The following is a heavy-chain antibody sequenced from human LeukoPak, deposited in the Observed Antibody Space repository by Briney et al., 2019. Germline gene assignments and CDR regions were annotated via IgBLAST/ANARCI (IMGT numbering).Heavy chain of an antibody. CDR1: GFTVSSNY. J-gene: IGHJ5*02. D-gene: IGHD1-20*01. CDR3: AKDYGITGTGGAWLDP. CDR2: IRYDGSNK. Sequence: GGSLRLSCAASGFTVSSNYMSWVRQAPGKGLEWVAFIRYDGSNKYYADSVKGRFTISRDNSKNTLYLQMNSLRAEDTAVYYCAKDYGITGTGGAWLDPWGQGTLVTVSS. V-gene: IGHV3-30*02.